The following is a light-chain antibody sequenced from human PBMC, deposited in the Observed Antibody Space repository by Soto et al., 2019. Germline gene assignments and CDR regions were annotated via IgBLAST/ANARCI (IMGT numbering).Light chain of an antibody. V-gene: IGLV2-14*01. CDR1: SSDVGGYNY. J-gene: IGLJ1*01. CDR3: SSKTSSRTPFV. Sequence: QSALTQPASVSGSPRQSITISCTGTSSDVGGYNYVSWYQQHPGNAPRLMIYEVNNRPSGVPNRFSGSKSGNTASLTISGLQAEDEADYYCSSKTSSRTPFVFGTGTKVTAL. CDR2: EVN.